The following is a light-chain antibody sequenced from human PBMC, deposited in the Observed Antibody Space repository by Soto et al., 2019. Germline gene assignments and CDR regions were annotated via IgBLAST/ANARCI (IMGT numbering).Light chain of an antibody. CDR3: LQHNGSPPT. J-gene: IGKJ5*01. CDR2: AVS. V-gene: IGKV1-17*01. CDR1: QGIGND. Sequence: DIPMTQSPSSLSASVGDRVTITCRASQGIGNDLGWYQQKPGKAPQRLIYAVSHLQGGVPSRFSGSGSGTEFTLTISSLQPEDFATYYCLQHNGSPPTFGQGTRLEIK.